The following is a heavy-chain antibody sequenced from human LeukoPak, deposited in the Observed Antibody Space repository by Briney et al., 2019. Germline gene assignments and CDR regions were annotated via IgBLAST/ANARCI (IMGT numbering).Heavy chain of an antibody. Sequence: GGSLRLSCVASGFTFSTYWMHWVCQAPGKGLVWVARIHSDGSSTTYADSLKGRFTISRDNAKNTLYLQMNSLRAEDTAVYYCARARNNYDSSSFSALDYWGQGTLVTVSS. J-gene: IGHJ4*02. CDR3: ARARNNYDSSSFSALDY. V-gene: IGHV3-74*01. CDR2: IHSDGSST. CDR1: GFTFSTYW. D-gene: IGHD3-22*01.